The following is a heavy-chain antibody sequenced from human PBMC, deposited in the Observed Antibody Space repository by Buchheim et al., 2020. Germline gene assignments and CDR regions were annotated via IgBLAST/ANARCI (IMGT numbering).Heavy chain of an antibody. CDR2: IYYSGST. D-gene: IGHD2-15*01. CDR1: GGSISSSY. Sequence: QVQLQESGPRLVKPSETLSLSCTVSGGSISSSYWSWIRQPPGKGLEWIGYIYYSGSTNYNPSLKSRVLISVDTSKKQFSLRLGSVTAADTAVYYCARGGDGVYCSGGSCYNNWGQGTL. V-gene: IGHV4-59*01. J-gene: IGHJ4*02. CDR3: ARGGDGVYCSGGSCYNN.